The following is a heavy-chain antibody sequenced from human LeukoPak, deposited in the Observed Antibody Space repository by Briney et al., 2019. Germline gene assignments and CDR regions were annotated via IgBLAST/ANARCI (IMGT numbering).Heavy chain of an antibody. CDR1: GLTFNKYA. D-gene: IGHD3-3*01. Sequence: GGSLTLSCAVSGLTFNKYAMNWVRQGPGKGLEWVSGIGASGATTYYADSVKGRFTISRDNSKNTLYLQMNSLRAEDTAVYYCAKRSGSYDFWSGPIDFDYWGQGTLVTVSS. CDR2: IGASGATT. V-gene: IGHV3-23*01. J-gene: IGHJ4*02. CDR3: AKRSGSYDFWSGPIDFDY.